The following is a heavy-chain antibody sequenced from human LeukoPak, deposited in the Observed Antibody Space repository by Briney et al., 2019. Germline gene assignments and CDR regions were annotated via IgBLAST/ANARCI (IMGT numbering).Heavy chain of an antibody. Sequence: SVKVSCKASGYTFTSYAISWVRQAPGQGLEWMGGIIPIFGTANYAQKFQGRVTITADKSTSTAYVELSSLRSEDTAVYYCARVPDIVVVPAAVNYYYYMDVWGKGTTVTVSS. J-gene: IGHJ6*03. CDR3: ARVPDIVVVPAAVNYYYYMDV. D-gene: IGHD2-2*01. CDR1: GYTFTSYA. V-gene: IGHV1-69*06. CDR2: IIPIFGTA.